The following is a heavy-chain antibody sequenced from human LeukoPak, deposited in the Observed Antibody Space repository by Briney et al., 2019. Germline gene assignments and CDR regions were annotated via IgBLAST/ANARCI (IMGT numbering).Heavy chain of an antibody. Sequence: PGGSLRLSCAASGLTVSSNYMSWVRQAPGKGLEWVSVIYSGGSTYYADSVKGRFTISRDNSKNTLYLQMNSLRAEDTAVYYCAREGGVVVADSWYFDLWGRGTLVTVSS. D-gene: IGHD3-22*01. CDR3: AREGGVVVADSWYFDL. CDR2: IYSGGST. CDR1: GLTVSSNY. V-gene: IGHV3-53*01. J-gene: IGHJ2*01.